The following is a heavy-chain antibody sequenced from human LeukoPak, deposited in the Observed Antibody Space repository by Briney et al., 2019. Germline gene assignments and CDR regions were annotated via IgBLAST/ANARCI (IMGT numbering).Heavy chain of an antibody. CDR1: GGSISSYY. V-gene: IGHV4-59*01. Sequence: SETLSLTCTVSGGSISSYYWSWIRQPPGKGLEWIGYIYYSGSTNYNPSLKSRVTISVDTSKNQFSLKLSSVTAADTAVYYCASLGSVTALIPYNWFDPWGQGTLVTVSS. CDR3: ASLGSVTALIPYNWFDP. CDR2: IYYSGST. D-gene: IGHD1-14*01. J-gene: IGHJ5*02.